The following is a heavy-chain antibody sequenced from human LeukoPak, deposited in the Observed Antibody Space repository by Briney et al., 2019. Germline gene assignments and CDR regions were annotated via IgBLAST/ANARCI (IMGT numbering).Heavy chain of an antibody. V-gene: IGHV1-46*01. CDR3: ARQLWLHPFDY. D-gene: IGHD5-18*01. Sequence: ASVKVSCKASGYTFTSYYMHWVRQALGQGLEWMGIITPSGGSTSYAQKFQGRVTMTRDTSTSTVYMELSRLRSEDTAVYYCARQLWLHPFDYWGQGTLVTVSS. CDR1: GYTFTSYY. CDR2: ITPSGGST. J-gene: IGHJ4*02.